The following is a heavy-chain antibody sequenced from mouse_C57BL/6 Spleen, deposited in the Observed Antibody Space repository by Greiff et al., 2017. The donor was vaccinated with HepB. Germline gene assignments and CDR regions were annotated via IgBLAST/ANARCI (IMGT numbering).Heavy chain of an antibody. J-gene: IGHJ3*01. D-gene: IGHD2-5*01. CDR2: ISNGGGST. Sequence: EVNVVESGGGLVQPGGSLKLSCAASGFTFSDYYMYWVRQTPEKRLEWVAYISNGGGSTYYPDTVKGRFTISRDNAKNTLYLQMSRLKSEDTAMYYCARQGGSYYSNPWFAYWGQGTLVTVSA. V-gene: IGHV5-12*01. CDR3: ARQGGSYYSNPWFAY. CDR1: GFTFSDYY.